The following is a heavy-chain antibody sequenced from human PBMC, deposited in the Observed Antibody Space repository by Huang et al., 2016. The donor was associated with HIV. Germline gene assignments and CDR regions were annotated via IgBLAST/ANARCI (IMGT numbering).Heavy chain of an antibody. CDR2: MNSDGRRT. V-gene: IGHV3-74*01. J-gene: IGHJ4*02. Sequence: EVQLVESGGGLVQPGGSLRLSCAASGFSISSYWMHWVRQAPGKGLVWVSRMNSDGRRTSYADSVKGRFTISRDNAKNTLYLQMNSLRAEDTAVYYCARDPRIQSWLNFFDYWGQGTLVSVSS. D-gene: IGHD3-22*01. CDR1: GFSISSYW. CDR3: ARDPRIQSWLNFFDY.